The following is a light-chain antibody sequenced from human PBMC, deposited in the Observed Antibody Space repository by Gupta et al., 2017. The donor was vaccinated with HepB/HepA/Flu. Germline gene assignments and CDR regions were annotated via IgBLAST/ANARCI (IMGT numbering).Light chain of an antibody. CDR2: LAS. J-gene: IGKJ1*01. CDR1: QSLLYSNGYNY. V-gene: IGKV2-28*01. Sequence: DIVMTQSPLSLPVTPGEPASISCRSGQSLLYSNGYNYLNWYLQKPGQSPQLLIYLASRRSSGVPDRFSGSGSGTDFTLKIIRVEAEDVGVYYCIQSLQSPRTFGQGTKVEIK. CDR3: IQSLQSPRT.